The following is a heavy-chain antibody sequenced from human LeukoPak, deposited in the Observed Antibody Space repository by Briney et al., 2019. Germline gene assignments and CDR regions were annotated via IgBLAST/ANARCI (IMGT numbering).Heavy chain of an antibody. CDR3: ARLEGFLEWPPLYYYGMDV. V-gene: IGHV3-21*01. Sequence: GGSLRLSCAASGFTFSSYSMTWVRQAPGKGLEWVSSISSSSSYIYYADSVKGRFTISRDNAKNSLYLQMNSLRAEDTAVYYCARLEGFLEWPPLYYYGMDVWGQGTTVTVSS. CDR2: ISSSSSYI. D-gene: IGHD3-3*01. J-gene: IGHJ6*02. CDR1: GFTFSSYS.